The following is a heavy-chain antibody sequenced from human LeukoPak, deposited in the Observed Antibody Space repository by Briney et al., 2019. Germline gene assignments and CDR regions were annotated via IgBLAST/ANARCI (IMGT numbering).Heavy chain of an antibody. Sequence: PGGSLRLSCAASGFTFSSYRMNWVRQAPGKGLEWVSSISSSSTNIYYADSVEGRFTISRDNAKNSLYLQMNSLRAEDTAVYYCARVYSSGWYFDPWGQGTQVTVSS. J-gene: IGHJ5*02. D-gene: IGHD6-19*01. CDR1: GFTFSSYR. V-gene: IGHV3-21*01. CDR2: ISSSSTNI. CDR3: ARVYSSGWYFDP.